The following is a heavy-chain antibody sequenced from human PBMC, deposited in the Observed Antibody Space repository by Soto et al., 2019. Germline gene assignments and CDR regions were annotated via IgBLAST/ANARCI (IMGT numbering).Heavy chain of an antibody. V-gene: IGHV3-74*01. CDR3: AKQSCSGSDYNVGFGGQFDC. J-gene: IGHJ4*02. Sequence: PGGSLRLSCAASGFTFSTYWMYWVRQAPGKGLVWVSRTNSDGSDTSYADSVKGRFTISRDNAKNTLYLQMTSLRAEDTAVYYCAKQSCSGSDYNVGFGGQFDCRAQETLVAVSS. CDR1: GFTFSTYW. CDR2: TNSDGSDT. D-gene: IGHD3-10*02.